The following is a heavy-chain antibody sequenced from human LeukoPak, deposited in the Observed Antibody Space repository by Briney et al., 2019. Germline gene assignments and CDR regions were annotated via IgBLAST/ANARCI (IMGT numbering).Heavy chain of an antibody. J-gene: IGHJ4*02. Sequence: PSETLSLTCTVSDGSISSYYWSWIRQPPGKGLEWIGTIYYSGGTYYNPSLKSRVTISLDTSKNQFSLKLTSVTAADTAVYYCARQTGAGLDFWGRGTLVTVSS. CDR1: DGSISSYY. CDR3: ARQTGAGLDF. CDR2: IYYSGGT. D-gene: IGHD6-13*01. V-gene: IGHV4-59*04.